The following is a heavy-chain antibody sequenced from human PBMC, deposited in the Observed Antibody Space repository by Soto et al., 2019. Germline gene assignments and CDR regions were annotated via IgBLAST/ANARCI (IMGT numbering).Heavy chain of an antibody. D-gene: IGHD2-8*01. Sequence: QVQLVESGGGVVQHGRSLRLSCAASGFTFSSYAMHWVRQAPGKGLEWVAVISYDGSNKYYADSVKGRFTISRDNSKNTLYLQMNSLRAEDTAVYYCASTYCTNGVCYASKLRGSTAYGMDVWGQGTTVTVSS. J-gene: IGHJ6*02. CDR1: GFTFSSYA. CDR3: ASTYCTNGVCYASKLRGSTAYGMDV. CDR2: ISYDGSNK. V-gene: IGHV3-30-3*01.